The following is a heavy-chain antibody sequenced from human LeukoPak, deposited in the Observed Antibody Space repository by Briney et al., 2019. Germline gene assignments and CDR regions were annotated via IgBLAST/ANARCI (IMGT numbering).Heavy chain of an antibody. Sequence: GGSLRLSCAASGFTFSSYGMHWVRQAPGKGLEWVTFIRYDGSNKFYADSVKGRFTISRDNSKNTLYLQMNSLRAEDTAVYYCAKDRGSGSYYTYYFDYWGQGTLVTVSS. V-gene: IGHV3-30*02. CDR1: GFTFSSYG. CDR3: AKDRGSGSYYTYYFDY. J-gene: IGHJ4*02. CDR2: IRYDGSNK. D-gene: IGHD3-10*01.